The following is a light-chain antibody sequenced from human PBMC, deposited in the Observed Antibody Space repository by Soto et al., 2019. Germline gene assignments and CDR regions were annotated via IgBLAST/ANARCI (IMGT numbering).Light chain of an antibody. J-gene: IGKJ1*01. CDR3: QQYHTSRT. V-gene: IGKV1-5*01. CDR2: DAS. CDR1: QRISKW. Sequence: DIQMSQSPSTLPASVGDRVIITCRASQRISKWLAWYQQKPGKAPKLMIYDASTLEDGVPSRFSGSGSGSVFTLTISSLQPDDFATYYCQQYHTSRTFGQGTRVEI.